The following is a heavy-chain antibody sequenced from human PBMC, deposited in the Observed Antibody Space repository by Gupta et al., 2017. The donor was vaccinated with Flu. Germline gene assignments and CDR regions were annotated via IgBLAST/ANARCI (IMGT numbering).Heavy chain of an antibody. Sequence: GGSVSSYYWSWIRQPPGKGLEWIGYIYDGGSTDFDPSLKSRVTISLDTSKHQFSLKLISVTAADTAVYYCARGGYCSGGNCWGPYYFENWG. CDR2: IYDGGST. D-gene: IGHD2-15*01. J-gene: IGHJ3*02. CDR3: ARGGYCSGGNCWGPYYFEN. CDR1: GGSVSSYY. V-gene: IGHV4-59*02.